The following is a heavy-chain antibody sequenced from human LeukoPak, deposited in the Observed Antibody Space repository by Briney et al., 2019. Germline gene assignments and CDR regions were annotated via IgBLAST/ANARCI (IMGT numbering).Heavy chain of an antibody. V-gene: IGHV4-39*07. CDR1: GGSISSSTYY. J-gene: IGHJ3*02. CDR3: ARDRYDILTGYNDAFDI. CDR2: IYYSGST. D-gene: IGHD3-9*01. Sequence: SETLSLTCTVSGGSISSSTYYWGWIRQPPGKGLEWIGSIYYSGSTCYNPSLKSRVTISVDTSKNQFSLKLSSVTAADTAVYYCARDRYDILTGYNDAFDIWGQGTMVTVSS.